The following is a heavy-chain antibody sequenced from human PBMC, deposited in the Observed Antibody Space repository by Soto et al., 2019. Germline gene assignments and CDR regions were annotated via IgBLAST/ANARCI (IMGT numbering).Heavy chain of an antibody. Sequence: PSQTLSLTCTVSGGSIRSYCWTWIRQPPGKGLEWIGYIYYSGSTNYNPSLKSRVTISVDTSKNQFSLKLSSVTAADTAVYYCARVYILGYYYYGMDVWGQGTTVTVSS. CDR1: GGSIRSYC. CDR3: ARVYILGYYYYGMDV. V-gene: IGHV4-59*01. J-gene: IGHJ6*02. CDR2: IYYSGST. D-gene: IGHD1-26*01.